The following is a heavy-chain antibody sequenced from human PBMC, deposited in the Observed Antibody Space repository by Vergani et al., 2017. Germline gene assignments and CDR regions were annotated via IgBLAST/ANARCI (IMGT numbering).Heavy chain of an antibody. J-gene: IGHJ5*02. CDR2: IYYSGST. Sequence: QLQLKESGPGLVKPSATLSLTCSVSGASIRSSNYYWGWIRQPPGKGLEWIASIYYSGSTYYNPSLKSRVTISVDTSKNQFSLKLSSVTAADTAVYYCARLIXMLFWSGYSNWFDPWGQGTLVTVSS. D-gene: IGHD3-3*01. V-gene: IGHV4-39*07. CDR3: ARLIXMLFWSGYSNWFDP. CDR1: GASIRSSNYY.